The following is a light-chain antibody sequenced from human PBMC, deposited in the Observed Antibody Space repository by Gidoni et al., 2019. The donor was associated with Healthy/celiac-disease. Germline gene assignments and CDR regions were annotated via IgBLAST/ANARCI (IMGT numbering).Light chain of an antibody. V-gene: IGKV3-20*01. CDR1: QSVSSSY. J-gene: IGKJ1*01. CDR2: GAS. CDR3: QQYGSSPGT. Sequence: EIVLTQSPGTLSLSPGERATLSCRASQSVSSSYLALYQQKPGQAPRLLIYGASSRATGIPDRFSGSGSGTDFTLTISRLEPEDFAVYYWQQYGSSPGTFGQGTKVEIK.